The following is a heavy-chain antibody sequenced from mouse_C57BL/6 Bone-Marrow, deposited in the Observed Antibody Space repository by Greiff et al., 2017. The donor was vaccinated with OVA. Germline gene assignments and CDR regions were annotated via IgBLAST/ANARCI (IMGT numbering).Heavy chain of an antibody. Sequence: VQLQQSGPELVKPGASVKISCKASGYTFTDYYMNWVKQSHGKSLEWIGVINPNNGGTSYNQKFKGKATLTVDKSSSTAYMELRRLTSGAAAVYYCARLYGGYPRYWYFDDWGTGTTVTVSS. V-gene: IGHV1-26*01. CDR3: ARLYGGYPRYWYFDD. CDR1: GYTFTDYY. D-gene: IGHD2-3*01. CDR2: INPNNGGT. J-gene: IGHJ1*03.